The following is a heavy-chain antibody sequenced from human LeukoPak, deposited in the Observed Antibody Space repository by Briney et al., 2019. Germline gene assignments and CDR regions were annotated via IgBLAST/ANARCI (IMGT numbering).Heavy chain of an antibody. V-gene: IGHV4-59*08. Sequence: PSETLSLTCTVSGGSISSYYWSWIRQPPGKGLEWIGYINYSGSTNYNPSLKSRVTISVDTSKNQFSLKLSSVTAADTAVYYCARHPGTGTSERGDGYWGQGTLSPSPQ. J-gene: IGHJ4*02. CDR2: INYSGST. D-gene: IGHD1-14*01. CDR1: GGSISSYY. CDR3: ARHPGTGTSERGDGY.